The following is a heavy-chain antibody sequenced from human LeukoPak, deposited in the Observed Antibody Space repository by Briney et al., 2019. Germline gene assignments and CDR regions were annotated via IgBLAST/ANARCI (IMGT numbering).Heavy chain of an antibody. CDR2: FDPEDGET. V-gene: IGHV1-24*01. J-gene: IGHJ3*02. CDR1: GYSLTELS. CDR3: ARKYSSSWSYAFDI. D-gene: IGHD6-13*01. Sequence: GASVKVSCKVSGYSLTELSMHWVRQAPGKGLEWMGGFDPEDGETIYTQKFQGRVTMTEDTSTDTAYMELSSLRSEDTAVYYCARKYSSSWSYAFDIWGQGTMVTVSS.